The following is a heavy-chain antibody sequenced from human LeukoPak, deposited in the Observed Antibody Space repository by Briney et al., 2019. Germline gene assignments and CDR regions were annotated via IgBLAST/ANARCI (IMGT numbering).Heavy chain of an antibody. Sequence: ASVTVSCTASGYTFTNFYMHWVRQAPGQGLEWMGVINPSGGSTSYAQKFQGRVTMTRDTSTSTVYMELSSLRSEDTAVYYCARDDNGDNWFDPWGQGTLVTVSS. V-gene: IGHV1-46*01. CDR1: GYTFTNFY. CDR2: INPSGGST. D-gene: IGHD4-17*01. J-gene: IGHJ5*02. CDR3: ARDDNGDNWFDP.